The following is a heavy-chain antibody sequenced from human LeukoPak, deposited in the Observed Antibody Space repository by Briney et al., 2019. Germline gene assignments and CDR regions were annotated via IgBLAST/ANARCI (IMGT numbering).Heavy chain of an antibody. CDR2: INPNSGGT. CDR3: VRDSSSWYLDY. D-gene: IGHD6-13*01. V-gene: IGHV1-2*02. Sequence: EASVKVSCKASGYTFTGYYMHWVRQAPGQGLEWMGWINPNSGGTNYAQKFQGRVTMTRDTSISTAYMELSRLRSDDTAVYYCVRDSSSWYLDYWGQGTLVTVSS. J-gene: IGHJ4*02. CDR1: GYTFTGYY.